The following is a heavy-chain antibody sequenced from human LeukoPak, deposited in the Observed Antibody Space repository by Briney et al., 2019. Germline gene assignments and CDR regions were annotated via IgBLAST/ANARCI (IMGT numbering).Heavy chain of an antibody. D-gene: IGHD3-22*01. CDR3: ARDRSVITNTYMRAHAFDI. Sequence: GGSLRLSCAASGFTFSSYAMHWVRQAPGKGLEWVAVISYDGSNKYYADSVKGRFTISRDNSKNTLYLQMNSLRAEDTAVYYCARDRSVITNTYMRAHAFDIWGQGTMVTVSS. CDR1: GFTFSSYA. CDR2: ISYDGSNK. J-gene: IGHJ3*02. V-gene: IGHV3-30*01.